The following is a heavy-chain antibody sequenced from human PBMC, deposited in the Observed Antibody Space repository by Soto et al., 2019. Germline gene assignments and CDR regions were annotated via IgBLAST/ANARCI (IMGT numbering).Heavy chain of an antibody. V-gene: IGHV4-34*01. CDR1: GGSFSGYY. D-gene: IGHD3-3*01. Sequence: SETLSLTCAVYGGSFSGYYWSWIRQPPGKGLEWIGEINHSGSTNYNPSLKSRVTISVDTSKNQFSLKLSSVTAADTAVYYCARGHYDFWSGYYTSNWFDPWGQGTLVTVSS. J-gene: IGHJ5*02. CDR3: ARGHYDFWSGYYTSNWFDP. CDR2: INHSGST.